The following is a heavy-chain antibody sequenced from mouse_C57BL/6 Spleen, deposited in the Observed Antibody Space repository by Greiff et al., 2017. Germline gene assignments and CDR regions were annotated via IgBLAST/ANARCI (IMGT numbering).Heavy chain of an antibody. CDR2: IDPSDSYT. Sequence: QVQLKQPGAELVRPGTSVKLSCKASGYTFTSYWMHWVKQRPGQGLEWIGVIDPSDSYTNYNQKFKGKATLTVDTSSSTAYMQLSSLTSEDSAVYYCARRDYYGSSLHWYFDVWGTGTTVTVSS. D-gene: IGHD1-1*01. CDR1: GYTFTSYW. CDR3: ARRDYYGSSLHWYFDV. V-gene: IGHV1-59*01. J-gene: IGHJ1*03.